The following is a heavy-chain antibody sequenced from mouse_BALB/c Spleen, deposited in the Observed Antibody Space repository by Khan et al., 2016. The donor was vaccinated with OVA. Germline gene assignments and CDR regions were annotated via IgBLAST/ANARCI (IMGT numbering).Heavy chain of an antibody. V-gene: IGHV5-6*01. CDR2: ISSGGDYT. J-gene: IGHJ3*01. Sequence: EVELVESGGDLVKPGGSLKLSCAASGFTFSSYSMSWVRQTPDKRLEWVASISSGGDYTYYPDTVKGRFTISRDNAKNTLYLQMSDLKSEDTAIYYCADHLTVSFAYWGQGTLVTVSA. D-gene: IGHD4-1*01. CDR1: GFTFSSYS. CDR3: ADHLTVSFAY.